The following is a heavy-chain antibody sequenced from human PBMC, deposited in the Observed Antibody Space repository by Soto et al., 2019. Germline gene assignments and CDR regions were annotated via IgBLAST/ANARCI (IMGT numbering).Heavy chain of an antibody. Sequence: GESLKISCNGSGYSFTSYWISWVRQMPGKGLEWMGRIDPSDSYTNYSPSFQGHVTISADKSISTAYLQWSSLKASDTAMYYCARLSHDILTRYYPRRGNWFDPWGQGTLVTVSS. D-gene: IGHD3-9*01. J-gene: IGHJ5*02. CDR3: ARLSHDILTRYYPRRGNWFDP. CDR1: GYSFTSYW. CDR2: IDPSDSYT. V-gene: IGHV5-10-1*01.